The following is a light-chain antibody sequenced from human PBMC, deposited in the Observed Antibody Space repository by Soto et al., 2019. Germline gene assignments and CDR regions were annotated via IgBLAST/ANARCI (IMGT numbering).Light chain of an antibody. V-gene: IGKV3-15*01. CDR3: QQYNKWPYS. CDR1: QSVGRN. Sequence: EIVMTQSPVALSVSPGESAALSCRASQSVGRNFACYQQRPGPDPRVLIYGTSTMATGVPARFSGRGSGTDFTLTISSLQSEDFAVYYCQQYNKWPYSFGQGTRLEIK. J-gene: IGKJ2*01. CDR2: GTS.